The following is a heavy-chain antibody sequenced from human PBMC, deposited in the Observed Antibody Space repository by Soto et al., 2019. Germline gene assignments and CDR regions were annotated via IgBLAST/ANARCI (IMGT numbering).Heavy chain of an antibody. D-gene: IGHD4-17*01. V-gene: IGHV4-59*01. CDR3: ARGTATTSALSYGMDV. CDR1: CGSISSNY. CDR2: IYFSGSI. Sequence: PSETLSLTCTVSCGSISSNYWSWIRQAPGKGLEWIGNIYFSGSIEYNPSLKSRVTISVDTWKNQFSLKMKSVTAADTAMYYCARGTATTSALSYGMDVWGQGTTVTVSS. J-gene: IGHJ6*02.